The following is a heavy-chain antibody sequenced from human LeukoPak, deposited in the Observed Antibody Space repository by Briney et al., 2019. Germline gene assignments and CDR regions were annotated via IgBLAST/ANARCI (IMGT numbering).Heavy chain of an antibody. V-gene: IGHV3-23*01. Sequence: GGSQRLSCAASGFTFRSYAMSWVRQAPGKGLEWVSAIIGSGGSTYYADSVKGRFTISRDNSKNTLYLQMNSLKTEDTAVYYCTRGPIQLWLYYGMDVWGQGTTVTVSS. CDR3: TRGPIQLWLYYGMDV. CDR1: GFTFRSYA. J-gene: IGHJ6*02. CDR2: IIGSGGST. D-gene: IGHD5-18*01.